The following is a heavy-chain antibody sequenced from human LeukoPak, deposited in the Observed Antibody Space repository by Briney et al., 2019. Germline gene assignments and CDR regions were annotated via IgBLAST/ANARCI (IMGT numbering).Heavy chain of an antibody. CDR3: ARDSTTRAFDI. Sequence: SETLSLTCTVSGGSISSYYWSWIRQPAGKGLVWIGRIYTSGSTNYNPSLKSRVTMSVDTSKNQFSLKLSSVTAADTAVYYCARDSTTRAFDIWGQGTMVTVSS. V-gene: IGHV4-4*07. CDR2: IYTSGST. D-gene: IGHD4-17*01. J-gene: IGHJ3*02. CDR1: GGSISSYY.